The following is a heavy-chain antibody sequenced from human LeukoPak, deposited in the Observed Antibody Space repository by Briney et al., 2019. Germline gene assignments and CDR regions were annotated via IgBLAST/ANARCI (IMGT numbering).Heavy chain of an antibody. D-gene: IGHD3-10*01. CDR1: GGSISSGPYY. V-gene: IGHV4-61*02. Sequence: SETLSLTCTVSGGSISSGPYYWSWIRQPAGKGLEWIGRIYTSGSTNYNPSLKSRVTISLDTSKNQFSLKLSSVTAADTAVYYCARSGWFGESPFDYWGQGTLVTVSS. CDR3: ARSGWFGESPFDY. J-gene: IGHJ4*02. CDR2: IYTSGST.